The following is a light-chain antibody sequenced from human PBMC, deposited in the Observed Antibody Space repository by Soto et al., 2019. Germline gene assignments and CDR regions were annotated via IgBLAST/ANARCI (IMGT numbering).Light chain of an antibody. CDR2: GVD. CDR1: SSDVGGYNY. J-gene: IGLJ1*01. Sequence: QSVLTQPASVSGSPGQSITISCTGTSSDVGGYNYVSWYQQHPGKAPKLMIHGVDNRPSGVSNRFSGSKSGNTASLTISGLQAEDEADYYCSSYTSSSTLVFGTGTKVTDL. V-gene: IGLV2-14*01. CDR3: SSYTSSSTLV.